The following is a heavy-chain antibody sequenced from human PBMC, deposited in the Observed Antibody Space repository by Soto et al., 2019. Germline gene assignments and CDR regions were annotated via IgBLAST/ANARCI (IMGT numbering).Heavy chain of an antibody. D-gene: IGHD1-7*01. CDR3: AKDLTLELQVWFDH. CDR1: GFTFSSYA. V-gene: IGHV3-23*01. Sequence: XGSLRLSCAASGFTFSSYAMSWVRQAPGKGLEWVSAISGSGGSTYYADSVKGRFTISRDNSKNTLYLQMNSLRAEDTAVYYCAKDLTLELQVWFDHWGQGTLVTVSS. J-gene: IGHJ5*02. CDR2: ISGSGGST.